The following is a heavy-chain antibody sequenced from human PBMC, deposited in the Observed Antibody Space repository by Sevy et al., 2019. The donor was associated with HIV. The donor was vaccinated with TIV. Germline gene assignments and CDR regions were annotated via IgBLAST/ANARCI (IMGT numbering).Heavy chain of an antibody. CDR3: VRGRDYGNFDF. D-gene: IGHD4-17*01. Sequence: GGSLRLSCAASGFTFSSYWMSWVRQAPGKGLEWVALIWYDGTNKYYRDSVKGRFTISRDNSKNTLFLQMNSLRAEDTALYYCVRGRDYGNFDFWGQGTLVTVSS. CDR2: IWYDGTNK. CDR1: GFTFSSYW. V-gene: IGHV3-33*08. J-gene: IGHJ4*02.